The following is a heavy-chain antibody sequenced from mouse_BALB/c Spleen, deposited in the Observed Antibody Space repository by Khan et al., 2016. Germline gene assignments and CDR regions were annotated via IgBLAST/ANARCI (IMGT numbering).Heavy chain of an antibody. V-gene: IGHV3-6*02. Sequence: EVQLQESGPGLVKPSQSLSLTCSVTGYSITSGYYCNWIRQFPGNKLEWMGYISYDGSNNYNPSLKNRISITRDTSKNQFFLKLNSVTTEDTATYYCARDPFYYYGSSYWYFDVWGAGTTVTVSS. J-gene: IGHJ1*01. CDR3: ARDPFYYYGSSYWYFDV. CDR1: GYSITSGYY. CDR2: ISYDGSN. D-gene: IGHD1-1*01.